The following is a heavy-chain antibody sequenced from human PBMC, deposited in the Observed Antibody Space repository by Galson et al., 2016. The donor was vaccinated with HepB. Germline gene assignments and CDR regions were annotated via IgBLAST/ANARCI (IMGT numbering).Heavy chain of an antibody. D-gene: IGHD3-10*01. CDR1: GDTFSTYA. CDR3: ATCSLTYGSGSHFPWYFDS. V-gene: IGHV1-69*13. J-gene: IGHJ4*02. Sequence: SVKVSCKASGDTFSTYAIAWVRQAPGQGLEWMGGFLPVFGSPNFAQKFQGRVTITADESTNTAYMELSSLRSEDTAVYYCATCSLTYGSGSHFPWYFDSWGQGTLVTISS. CDR2: FLPVFGSP.